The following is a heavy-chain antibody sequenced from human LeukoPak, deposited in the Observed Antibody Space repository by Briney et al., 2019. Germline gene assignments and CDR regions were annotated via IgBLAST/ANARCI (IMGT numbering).Heavy chain of an antibody. CDR2: ISSSGSTI. CDR1: GFTFSSYG. D-gene: IGHD6-19*01. J-gene: IGHJ5*02. Sequence: GGSLRLSCAASGFTFSSYGMSWIRQAPGKGLEWVSYISSSGSTIYYADSVKGRFTISRDNAKNSLYLQMNSLRAEDTAVYYCAREVGSGWYNWFDPWGQGTLVTVSS. V-gene: IGHV3-48*04. CDR3: AREVGSGWYNWFDP.